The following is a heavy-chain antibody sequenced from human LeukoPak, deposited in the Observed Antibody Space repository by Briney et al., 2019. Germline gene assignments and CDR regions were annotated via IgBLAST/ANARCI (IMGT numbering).Heavy chain of an antibody. J-gene: IGHJ4*02. V-gene: IGHV4-59*01. D-gene: IGHD3-10*01. CDR2: IYYSGST. CDR1: GGSISSYY. CDR3: ARAGITMVRGPISD. Sequence: SETLSLTCTVSGGSISSYYWSWIRQPPGKGLEWIGYIYYSGSTNYNPSLKSRVTISVDTSKNQFSLKLSSVAAADTAVYYCARAGITMVRGPISDWGQGTLVTVSS.